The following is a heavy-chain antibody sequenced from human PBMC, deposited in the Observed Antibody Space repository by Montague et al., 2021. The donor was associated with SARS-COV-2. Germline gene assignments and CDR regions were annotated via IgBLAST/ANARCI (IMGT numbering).Heavy chain of an antibody. V-gene: IGHV4-59*11. CDR1: GGSMSDHY. J-gene: IGHJ4*02. CDR2: IYYSGGI. D-gene: IGHD3-10*01. CDR3: ARDVRYYYDQ. Sequence: SETLSLTCTVSGGSMSDHYWAWIRQPPGKGLEWLAYIYYSGGINSNASLKSRVSMSVDTSKNRFSLRVTSVTAADTAVYYCARDVRYYYDQWGQGILVTVSS.